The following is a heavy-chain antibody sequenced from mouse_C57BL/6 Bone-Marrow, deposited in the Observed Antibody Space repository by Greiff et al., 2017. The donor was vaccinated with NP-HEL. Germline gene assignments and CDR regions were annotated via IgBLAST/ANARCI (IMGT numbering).Heavy chain of an antibody. J-gene: IGHJ4*01. CDR1: GYTFTSYD. CDR2: IYPRDGST. D-gene: IGHD2-10*01. V-gene: IGHV1-85*01. Sequence: VQLQESGPELVKPGASVKLSCKASGYTFTSYDINWVKQRPGQGLEWIGWIYPRDGSTKYNEKFKGKATLTVDTSSSTAYMELHSLTSEDSAVYFCEKAYPYAMDYWGQGTSVTVSS. CDR3: EKAYPYAMDY.